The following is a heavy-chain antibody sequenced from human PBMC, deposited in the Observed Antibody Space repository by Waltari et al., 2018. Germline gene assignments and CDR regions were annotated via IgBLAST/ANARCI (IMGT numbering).Heavy chain of an antibody. Sequence: QVQLQESGPGLVKSSETLSLTCTVSGGSISSYYWSWIRQPPGKGLEWIGYIYYSGSTNYNPSLKSRVTISVDTSKNQFSLKLSSVTAADTAVYYCASGYTSDWYYFDYWGQGTLVTVSS. CDR3: ASGYTSDWYYFDY. J-gene: IGHJ4*02. CDR2: IYYSGST. V-gene: IGHV4-59*01. CDR1: GGSISSYY. D-gene: IGHD6-19*01.